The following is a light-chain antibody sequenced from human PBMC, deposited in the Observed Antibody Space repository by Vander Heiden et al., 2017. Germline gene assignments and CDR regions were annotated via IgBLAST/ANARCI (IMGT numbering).Light chain of an antibody. Sequence: EIVLTQSPATLSLAPGERDTLPCRHSKGGKSYLAWYQQKPGQPPRLLIYEASNRATGMPARFSGSGTGTDFTLKISSLEPEDFAVYYCKQSRHRPLTFGGGTKVEIK. V-gene: IGKV3-11*01. CDR3: KQSRHRPLT. J-gene: IGKJ4*01. CDR2: EAS. CDR1: KGGKSY.